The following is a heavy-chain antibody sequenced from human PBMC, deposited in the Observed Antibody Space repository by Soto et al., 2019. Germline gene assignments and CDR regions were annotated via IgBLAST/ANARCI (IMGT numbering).Heavy chain of an antibody. V-gene: IGHV3-66*01. CDR1: GFIVSTIY. CDR2: IYADGRT. CDR3: ERDSDY. Sequence: GGSLRLSCAASGFIVSTIYMSWVRQAPGKGLEWVSTIYADGRTYYADSVKGRFTMSRDDVKNTLFLQMNSLRVEDTAVYYCERDSDYCGKGTLVTVSS. J-gene: IGHJ4*02.